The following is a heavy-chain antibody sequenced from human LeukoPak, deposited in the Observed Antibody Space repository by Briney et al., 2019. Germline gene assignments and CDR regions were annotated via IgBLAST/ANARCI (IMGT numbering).Heavy chain of an antibody. CDR1: GGSISSYY. J-gene: IGHJ4*02. D-gene: IGHD6-19*01. Sequence: PSETLSLTCTASGGSISSYYWSWIRQPPGKGLEWIGYIYYSGSTNYNPSLKSRVTISVDTSKNQFSLKLSSVTAADTAVYYCARLTVAGTYVGPWFDYWGQGTLVTVS. CDR2: IYYSGST. CDR3: ARLTVAGTYVGPWFDY. V-gene: IGHV4-59*01.